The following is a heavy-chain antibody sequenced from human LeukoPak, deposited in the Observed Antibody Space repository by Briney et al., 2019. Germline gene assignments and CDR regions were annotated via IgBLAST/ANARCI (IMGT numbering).Heavy chain of an antibody. J-gene: IGHJ6*03. D-gene: IGHD5-18*01. Sequence: SGGSLRLSCAASGFIFSNYGMHWVRQAPGKGLEGVTFIRYDGGTKYYADSVRGRFTISRDNSKNILYLQMDSLRREDTAVYYCAKDSYGSQNYYYFMDVWGKGNTVIVSS. CDR3: AKDSYGSQNYYYFMDV. CDR1: GFIFSNYG. CDR2: IRYDGGTK. V-gene: IGHV3-30*02.